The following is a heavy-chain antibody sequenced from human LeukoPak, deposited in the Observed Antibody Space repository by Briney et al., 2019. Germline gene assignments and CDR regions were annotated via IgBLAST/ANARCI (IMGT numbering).Heavy chain of an antibody. CDR1: GCTFTSFG. D-gene: IGHD3-10*01. V-gene: IGHV1-18*01. CDR3: VRDLGLIGSGSLIFFDF. Sequence: GASVKVSCKASGCTFTSFGISWVRQAPGQGLEWMGWISAYSTYNGNTKYAQKFQGRVTMTTDTSTSTAYMELRSVRSDDTAVYYCVRDLGLIGSGSLIFFDFWGQGTLVTVSS. J-gene: IGHJ4*02. CDR2: ISAYSTYNGNT.